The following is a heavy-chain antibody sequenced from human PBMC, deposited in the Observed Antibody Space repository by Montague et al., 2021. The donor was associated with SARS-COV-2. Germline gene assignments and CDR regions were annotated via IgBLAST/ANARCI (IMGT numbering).Heavy chain of an antibody. Sequence: SETLSLTCAVSGGSVSSSNWWTWVRQPPGKELEWIGNIYYSGTTYYNPSLQSRGTISVDTSKNHLSLRLGSVTAADTAVYFCARGMIRGVTTPFDYWGQGSQVTVSS. CDR1: GGSVSSSNW. D-gene: IGHD3-10*01. J-gene: IGHJ4*02. CDR2: IYYSGTT. CDR3: ARGMIRGVTTPFDY. V-gene: IGHV4-4*02.